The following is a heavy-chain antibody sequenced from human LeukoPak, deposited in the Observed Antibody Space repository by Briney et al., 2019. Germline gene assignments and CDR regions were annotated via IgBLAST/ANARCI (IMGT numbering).Heavy chain of an antibody. D-gene: IGHD4-17*01. CDR1: GFTFNNYR. CDR3: ARDSTGTVDY. V-gene: IGHV3-21*01. CDR2: ISGGSSYI. Sequence: GGSLRLSCAASGFTFNNYRLNWVRQAPGQGLEWVSSISGGSSYISYADSVKGRFTISRDNAQNSLHLQMNSLRAEDTAVYYCARDSTGTVDYWGQGTLVTVSS. J-gene: IGHJ4*02.